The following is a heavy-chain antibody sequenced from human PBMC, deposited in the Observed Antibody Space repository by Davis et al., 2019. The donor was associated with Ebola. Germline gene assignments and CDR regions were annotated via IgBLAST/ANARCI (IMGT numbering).Heavy chain of an antibody. J-gene: IGHJ6*02. Sequence: GESLKISCAASGFTFVNYAMTWVRQPPGTGLEWVSSISGGGATTYYADSVKGRFTVSRDNDDNTLYLEMNSLRAEDAAVYYCAVHSDFSLGGSSVVYGMDVWGQGTTVTVFS. CDR1: GFTFVNYA. CDR3: AVHSDFSLGGSSVVYGMDV. D-gene: IGHD4-23*01. V-gene: IGHV3-23*01. CDR2: ISGGGATT.